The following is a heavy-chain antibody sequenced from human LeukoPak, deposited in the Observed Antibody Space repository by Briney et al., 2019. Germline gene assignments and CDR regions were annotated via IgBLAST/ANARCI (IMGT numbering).Heavy chain of an antibody. CDR3: AARIVVVPAPTGDVDY. J-gene: IGHJ4*02. D-gene: IGHD2-2*01. CDR2: IIPIFGTA. V-gene: IGHV1-69*05. CDR1: GGTFSSYA. Sequence: SVKVSCKASGGTFSSYAISWVRQAPGQGLEWMGGIIPIFGTANYAQKFQGRVTITTDESTSTAYMELSSLRSEDTAVYYCAARIVVVPAPTGDVDYWGQGTLVTVSS.